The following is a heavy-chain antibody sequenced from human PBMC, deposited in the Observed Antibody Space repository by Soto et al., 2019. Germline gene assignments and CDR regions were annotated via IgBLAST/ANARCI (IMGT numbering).Heavy chain of an antibody. V-gene: IGHV3-7*01. CDR2: IKQDGSEK. CDR3: ARIASTGRGWDV. Sequence: EVQLVESGGGLVQPGGSLRLSCADYGFTFSSYWMSWVRQAPVKGLEWVGNIKQDGSEKNYVDSVKGRFTISRDNAKNSLYLQMNRLRAEDTAVYYCARIASTGRGWDVWGQGTTVVVSS. J-gene: IGHJ6*02. CDR1: GFTFSSYW. D-gene: IGHD6-13*01.